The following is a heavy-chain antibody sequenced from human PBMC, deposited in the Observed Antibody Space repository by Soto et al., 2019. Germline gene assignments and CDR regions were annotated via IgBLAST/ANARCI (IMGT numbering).Heavy chain of an antibody. V-gene: IGHV3-53*01. CDR2: IYSAGST. D-gene: IGHD1-26*01. CDR1: GVTVSRTQ. CDR3: ATEGAKTTWNFDF. Sequence: PAGSMRLSCAFSGVTVSRTQITWVRQAPGKGLQWVSVIYSAGSTYYANAVKGRFTISRDISENTVSLEMNSLRGEDSALYYCATEGAKTTWNFDFWGQGTKVTVSS. J-gene: IGHJ4*02.